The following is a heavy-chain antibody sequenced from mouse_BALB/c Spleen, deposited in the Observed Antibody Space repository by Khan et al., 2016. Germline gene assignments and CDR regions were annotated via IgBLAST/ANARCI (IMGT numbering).Heavy chain of an antibody. V-gene: IGHV3-8*02. Sequence: EVKLEESGPSLVKPSQTLSLTCSVTGDSITSGYWNWVRKFPGNKLEYMGYISSSGRPYYNPSLKSRISIPRDPSKNQYYLQLNSVTTEDTATYYWARCSGNDAPFAYWGQGTLVTVAA. J-gene: IGHJ3*01. CDR3: ARCSGNDAPFAY. D-gene: IGHD6-1*01. CDR1: GDSITSGY. CDR2: ISSSGRP.